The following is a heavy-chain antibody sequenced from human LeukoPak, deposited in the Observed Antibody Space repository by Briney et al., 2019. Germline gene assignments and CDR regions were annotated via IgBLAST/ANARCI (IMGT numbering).Heavy chain of an antibody. CDR2: VYYSGST. CDR1: SDSIRSYY. J-gene: IGHJ4*02. Sequence: SETLSLTCTVSSDSIRSYYWSWIRQPPGKGLEWIGHVYYSGSTNYNPSFKSRVTVSVDTSKNQFSLKLNSVTAADTAVYYCANYGGSSRPLDYWGQGTLVTVSS. D-gene: IGHD4-23*01. CDR3: ANYGGSSRPLDY. V-gene: IGHV4-59*01.